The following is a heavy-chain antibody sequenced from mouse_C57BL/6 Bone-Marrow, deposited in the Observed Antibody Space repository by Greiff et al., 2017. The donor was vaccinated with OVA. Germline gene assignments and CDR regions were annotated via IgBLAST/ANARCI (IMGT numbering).Heavy chain of an antibody. CDR1: GYTFTSYW. D-gene: IGHD2-14*01. J-gene: IGHJ3*01. V-gene: IGHV1-52*01. CDR2: IDPSDSET. Sequence: QVQLQQPGAELVRPGSSVKLSCKASGYTFTSYWMHWVKQRPIQGLEWIGNIDPSDSETQYNQKFKDKATLTVDKSSSTAYMQLSSLTSEDSAVYYCALYEFAYWGQGTLVTVSA. CDR3: ALYEFAY.